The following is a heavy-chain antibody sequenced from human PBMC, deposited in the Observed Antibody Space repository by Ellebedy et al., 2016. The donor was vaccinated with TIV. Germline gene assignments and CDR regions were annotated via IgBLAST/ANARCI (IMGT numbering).Heavy chain of an antibody. J-gene: IGHJ5*02. Sequence: SETLSLTCTVSGGSISSGSDYWGWIRQPPGKGLEWIASISYSRSTYYNPSLKSRVTISVDTSKNQFSLRLSSVTAADTAMYYCARHNNYAFDRWGQGTLVTVSS. D-gene: IGHD1-1*01. CDR2: ISYSRST. CDR1: GGSISSGSDY. CDR3: ARHNNYAFDR. V-gene: IGHV4-39*07.